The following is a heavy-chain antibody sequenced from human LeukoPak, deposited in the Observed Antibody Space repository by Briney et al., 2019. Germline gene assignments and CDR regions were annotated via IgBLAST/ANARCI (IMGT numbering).Heavy chain of an antibody. Sequence: ASVKVSCKASGYTFTGYHIHWVRQAPGQGLEWMGWINPNSGDTNYAQKFQGRVTMTRDTSISTAYMELNTLRSDDTAVCYCATYGWLVQGFYFDYWGQGTLVTVSS. D-gene: IGHD6-19*01. V-gene: IGHV1-2*02. CDR2: INPNSGDT. J-gene: IGHJ4*02. CDR3: ATYGWLVQGFYFDY. CDR1: GYTFTGYH.